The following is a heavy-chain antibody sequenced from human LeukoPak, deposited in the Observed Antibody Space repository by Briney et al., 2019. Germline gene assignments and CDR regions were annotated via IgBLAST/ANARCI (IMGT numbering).Heavy chain of an antibody. D-gene: IGHD1-26*01. CDR1: RFTFSADA. Sequence: GGSLRLSCAASRFTFSADAMSWVRQTPGKGLEWVSAISSSGGSTYYADSVKGRFTVSRDNSKNTLYLQMNSLRAEDTAIYYCARTEYSGSTAGAFDIWGQGTMVTVSS. CDR3: ARTEYSGSTAGAFDI. J-gene: IGHJ3*02. CDR2: ISSSGGST. V-gene: IGHV3-23*01.